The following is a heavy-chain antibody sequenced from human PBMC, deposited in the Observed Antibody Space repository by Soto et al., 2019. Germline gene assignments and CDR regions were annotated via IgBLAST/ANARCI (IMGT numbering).Heavy chain of an antibody. V-gene: IGHV5-10-1*01. D-gene: IGHD3-10*01. CDR3: ARLSHFVVGYYYYGMDV. J-gene: IGHJ6*02. CDR1: GYSFTSYW. Sequence: GESLKISCKGSGYSFTSYWISWVRQMPWKGLEWMGRIDPSDSYTNYSPSFQGHVTISADKSISTAYLQWSSLKASDTAMYYCARLSHFVVGYYYYGMDVWGQGTTVIVSS. CDR2: IDPSDSYT.